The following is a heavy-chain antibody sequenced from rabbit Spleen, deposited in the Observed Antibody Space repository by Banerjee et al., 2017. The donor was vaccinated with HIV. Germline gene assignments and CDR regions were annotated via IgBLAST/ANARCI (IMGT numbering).Heavy chain of an antibody. CDR2: IYTGNAKT. Sequence: QEHLEESGGGLVKPEGSLTLTCKASGFDFSYGYVLSWVRQAPGKGLEWIACIYTGNAKTYYASWAKGRFAVSKTSPTTVTLQMTSLTAADMATYFCARDGSGWGANFNLWGQGTLVTVS. V-gene: IGHV1S45*01. J-gene: IGHJ4*01. CDR3: ARDGSGWGANFNL. CDR1: GFDFSYGYV. D-gene: IGHD4-1*01.